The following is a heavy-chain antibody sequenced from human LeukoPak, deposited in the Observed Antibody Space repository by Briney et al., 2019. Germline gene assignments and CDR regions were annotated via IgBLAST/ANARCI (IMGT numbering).Heavy chain of an antibody. CDR2: LSYDGSNR. CDR1: VFTFSSFG. D-gene: IGHD4-17*01. CDR3: AKDASTVTLHADY. J-gene: IGHJ4*02. V-gene: IGHV3-30*18. Sequence: GGSLRLSCAASVFTFSSFGMHRVRQAPGKGLEWVAVLSYDGSNRYYADSVKGRFTISRDNSKNTLYLQMNSLRAEDTAVYYCAKDASTVTLHADYWGQGTLVTVSS.